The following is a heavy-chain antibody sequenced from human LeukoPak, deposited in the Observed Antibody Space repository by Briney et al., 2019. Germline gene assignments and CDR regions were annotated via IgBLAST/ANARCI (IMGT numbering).Heavy chain of an antibody. CDR1: GFTFSSYA. D-gene: IGHD3-22*01. J-gene: IGHJ5*02. CDR2: ISGSGGST. CDR3: AKDQFGSYYYDSSGYYFNWFDP. Sequence: GGSLRLSCAASGFTFSSYAMSWVRQAPGKGLEWVSAISGSGGSTYYADSVKGRFTISRENSKNTPYLQMNSLRAEDTAVYYCAKDQFGSYYYDSSGYYFNWFDPWGQGTLVTVSS. V-gene: IGHV3-23*01.